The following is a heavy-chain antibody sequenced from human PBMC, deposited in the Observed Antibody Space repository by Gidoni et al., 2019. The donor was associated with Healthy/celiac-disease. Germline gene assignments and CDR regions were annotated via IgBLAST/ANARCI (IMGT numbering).Heavy chain of an antibody. J-gene: IGHJ4*02. V-gene: IGHV3-23*01. CDR2: ISGSGGST. CDR1: GFTFSSYA. Sequence: EVQLLESGGGLVQPGGSLRLSCAASGFTFSSYAMSWVRQAPGKGLEWVSAISGSGGSTYYADSVKGRFTISRDNSKNTLYLQMNSLRAEDTAVYYCAKASYYYDSSGYAAVDYWGQGTLVTVSS. D-gene: IGHD3-22*01. CDR3: AKASYYYDSSGYAAVDY.